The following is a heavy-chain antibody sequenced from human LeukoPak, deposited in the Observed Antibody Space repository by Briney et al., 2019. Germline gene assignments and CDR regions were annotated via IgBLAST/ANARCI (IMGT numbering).Heavy chain of an antibody. Sequence: SETLSLTCAVSGGSISSGGYYWSWIRQPPGKGLEWIGEINHSGSTNYNPSLKSRVTISVDTSKNQFSLKLSSVTAADTAVYYCARANGGIETMVRGPMQDYYYYYGMDVWGQGTTVTVSS. J-gene: IGHJ6*02. D-gene: IGHD3-10*01. CDR2: INHSGST. CDR3: ARANGGIETMVRGPMQDYYYYYGMDV. V-gene: IGHV4-34*01. CDR1: GGSISSGGYY.